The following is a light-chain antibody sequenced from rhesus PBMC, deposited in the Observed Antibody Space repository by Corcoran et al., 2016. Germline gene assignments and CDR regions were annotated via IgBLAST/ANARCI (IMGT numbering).Light chain of an antibody. CDR2: GAS. V-gene: IGKV3-24*01. Sequence: EIVMTQSPATLSLSPGERATLSCRASQSVSNSLAWYQQITGQAPRLLIYGASSRATGIHDRFSGSGSGTDFTLTISSLEPEDGAVYYCLQHSNWPYSFGQGTKVEIK. CDR1: QSVSNS. CDR3: LQHSNWPYS. J-gene: IGKJ2*01.